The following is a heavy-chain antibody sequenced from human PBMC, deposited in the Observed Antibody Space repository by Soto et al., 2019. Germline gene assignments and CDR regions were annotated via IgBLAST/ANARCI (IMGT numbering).Heavy chain of an antibody. J-gene: IGHJ4*02. CDR1: GFSLTTRGVG. D-gene: IGHD3-3*01. CDR2: IYWDDDK. Sequence: QITLNESGPTVVKPAETLTLTCTFSGFSLTTRGVGVGWIRQSPGKAPEWLALIYWDDDKRYSASLKSRLTITKDTSKNQVVPTMASVDPADTATYYCAHRILRAVFGLVTTTAIYFDFWGQGTPVVVSS. CDR3: AHRILRAVFGLVTTTAIYFDF. V-gene: IGHV2-5*02.